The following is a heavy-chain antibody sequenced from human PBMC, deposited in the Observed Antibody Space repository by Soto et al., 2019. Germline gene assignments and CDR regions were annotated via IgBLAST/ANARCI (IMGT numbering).Heavy chain of an antibody. CDR3: ARRPPCSGGICYYGLDN. J-gene: IGHJ4*02. CDR2: MNPDSGHA. D-gene: IGHD2-15*01. V-gene: IGHV1-8*01. Sequence: QVQLVQSGAEVKKPGASVKVSCKASGYTFTNSDINWVRQAPGQGLEWMGWMNPDSGHAAYAQKFQGRVTLTTSTSTSTVYMAMRSLGSEDTAVYYCARRPPCSGGICYYGLDNWGQGTLVTVSS. CDR1: GYTFTNSD.